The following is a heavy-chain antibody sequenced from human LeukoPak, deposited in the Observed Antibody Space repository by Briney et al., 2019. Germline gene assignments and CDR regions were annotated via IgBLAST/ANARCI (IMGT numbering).Heavy chain of an antibody. V-gene: IGHV1-46*01. J-gene: IGHJ3*02. CDR3: ARAAAANDAFDI. D-gene: IGHD6-25*01. Sequence: ASVKVSCKASGYTFTSYGISWVRQAPGQGLEWMGIINPSGGSTSYAQKFQGRVTMTRDTSMSTVYMELSSLRSEDTAVYYCARAAAANDAFDIWGQGTMVTVSS. CDR1: GYTFTSYG. CDR2: INPSGGST.